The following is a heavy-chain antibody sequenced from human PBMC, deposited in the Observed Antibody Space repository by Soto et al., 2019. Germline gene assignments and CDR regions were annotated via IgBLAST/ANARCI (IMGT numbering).Heavy chain of an antibody. Sequence: PGGSLRLSCAASGFTVSSYAMSWVRQDPGKGLEWVSAISGSGGSTYYADSVKGRFTISRDNSKNTLYLQMNSLRAEDTAVYYCAKAGRPWHPGSAYFDYWGQGTLVTVSS. CDR1: GFTVSSYA. CDR3: AKAGRPWHPGSAYFDY. CDR2: ISGSGGST. D-gene: IGHD3-10*01. J-gene: IGHJ4*02. V-gene: IGHV3-23*01.